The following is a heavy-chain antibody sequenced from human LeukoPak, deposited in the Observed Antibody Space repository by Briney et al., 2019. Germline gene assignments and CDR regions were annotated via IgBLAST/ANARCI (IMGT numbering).Heavy chain of an antibody. D-gene: IGHD1-26*01. Sequence: SETLSLTCTVSGGSVCSYYGGCIRQPDGKGLEWIGVIYTSGSTTYNPSLKSRVTMSVDKSKNQFSLKLTSVTAADTAVYYCAGRDYWGQGTLVTVSS. CDR2: IYTSGST. J-gene: IGHJ4*02. V-gene: IGHV4-4*07. CDR1: GGSVCSYY. CDR3: AGRDY.